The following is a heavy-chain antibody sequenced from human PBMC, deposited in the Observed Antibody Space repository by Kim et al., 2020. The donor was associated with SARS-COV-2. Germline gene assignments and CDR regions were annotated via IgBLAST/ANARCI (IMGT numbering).Heavy chain of an antibody. J-gene: IGHJ3*02. Sequence: KGRLHISRDNSKNTRYLQMNSLRAEDTAVYYCARDYSYCGGDCYSVAFDIWGQGTMVTVSS. V-gene: IGHV3-30*07. D-gene: IGHD2-21*02. CDR3: ARDYSYCGGDCYSVAFDI.